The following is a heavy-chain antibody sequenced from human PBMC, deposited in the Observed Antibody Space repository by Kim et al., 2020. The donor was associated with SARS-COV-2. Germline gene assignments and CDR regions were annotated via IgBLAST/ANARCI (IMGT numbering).Heavy chain of an antibody. Sequence: ASVKVSCKASGYTFTSYGISWVRQAPGQGLEWMGWISAYNGNTNYAQKLQGRVTMTTDTSTSTAYMELRSLRSDDTAVYYCARDGGFGDKPSLYYYYGMDVWGQGTTVTVSS. J-gene: IGHJ6*02. CDR2: ISAYNGNT. V-gene: IGHV1-18*01. D-gene: IGHD3-10*01. CDR3: ARDGGFGDKPSLYYYYGMDV. CDR1: GYTFTSYG.